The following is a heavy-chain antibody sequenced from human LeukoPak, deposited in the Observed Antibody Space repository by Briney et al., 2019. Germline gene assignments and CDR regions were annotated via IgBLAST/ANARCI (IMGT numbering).Heavy chain of an antibody. CDR2: INPNSGGT. Sequence: ASVKVSCKASGYTFTGYYMHWVRQAPGQGLEWMGWINPNSGGTNYAQKFQGRVTMTRDTSISTAYMELRSLRSDDTAVYYCARDRGDYYDSSGYGAFDIWGQGTMVTVSS. J-gene: IGHJ3*02. D-gene: IGHD3-22*01. V-gene: IGHV1-2*02. CDR3: ARDRGDYYDSSGYGAFDI. CDR1: GYTFTGYY.